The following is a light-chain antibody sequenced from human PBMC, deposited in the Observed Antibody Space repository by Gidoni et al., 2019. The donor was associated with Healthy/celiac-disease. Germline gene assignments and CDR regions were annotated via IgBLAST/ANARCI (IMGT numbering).Light chain of an antibody. CDR3: QQYYRTPLT. V-gene: IGKV4-1*01. J-gene: IGKJ4*01. Sequence: DIVMTQSTDSLAVSLGERATINCQSSQSVLYSSNNKNYLAWYQQKPGQPQKLLIYWASTRESGVPDRFSGSGSGTDFTLTISSLQAEDVAVYYCQQYYRTPLTFGGGTKVEIK. CDR2: WAS. CDR1: QSVLYSSNNKNY.